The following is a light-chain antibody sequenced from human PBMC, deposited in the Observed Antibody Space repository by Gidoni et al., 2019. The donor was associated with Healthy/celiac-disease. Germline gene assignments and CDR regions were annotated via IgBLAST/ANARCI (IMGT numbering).Light chain of an antibody. Sequence: QSVLPQPPSASGTPRQGVTISCSGSSSNIGSKTVNWYQQLPGTAPKLLIYSNNQRPSGVPDRFSGSKSGTSASLAISGLQSEDEADYYCAAWDDSLNGWVFGGGTKLTVL. CDR1: SSNIGSKT. CDR2: SNN. J-gene: IGLJ3*02. CDR3: AAWDDSLNGWV. V-gene: IGLV1-44*01.